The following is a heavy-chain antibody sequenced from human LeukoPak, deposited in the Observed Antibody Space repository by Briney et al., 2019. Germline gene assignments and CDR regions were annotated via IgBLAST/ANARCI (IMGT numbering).Heavy chain of an antibody. J-gene: IGHJ6*03. CDR2: IIPIFGTA. V-gene: IGHV1-69*05. D-gene: IGHD2-8*01. CDR1: GGTFSSYA. Sequence: SVKVSCKASGGTFSSYAISWVRQAPGQGLEWMGGIIPIFGTANYAQKFQGRVTITTDESTSTAYMELSSLRSEDTAVYYCARVPLGYCTNGVCYADYYYYYMDVWGKGTTVTVSS. CDR3: ARVPLGYCTNGVCYADYYYYYMDV.